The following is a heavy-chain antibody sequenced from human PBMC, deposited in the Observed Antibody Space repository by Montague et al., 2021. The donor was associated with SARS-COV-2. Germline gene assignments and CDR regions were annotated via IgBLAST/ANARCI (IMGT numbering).Heavy chain of an antibody. D-gene: IGHD1-26*01. CDR2: ISYDGSNK. V-gene: IGHV3-30*04. CDR3: ARPYSGSYYGYFDY. CDR1: GFTFSSYA. J-gene: IGHJ4*02. Sequence: LSCAASGFTFSSYAMHWVRQAPGKGLEWVAVISYDGSNKYYADSVKGRFTISRDNSKNTLYLQMNSLRAEDTAVYYCARPYSGSYYGYFDYWGQGTLVTVSS.